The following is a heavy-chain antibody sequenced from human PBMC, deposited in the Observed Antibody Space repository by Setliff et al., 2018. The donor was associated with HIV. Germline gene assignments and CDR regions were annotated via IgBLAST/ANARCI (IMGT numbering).Heavy chain of an antibody. CDR3: AKILTGYYIDY. Sequence: SETLSLTCTVSGDSISSGSYYWSWVRQPAGKGLEWIGRIYSSGSSNYNPSVKSRVTMSVDTSKNQFSLQLSSVTAADTAVYYCAKILTGYYIDYWGQGTLVTVSS. V-gene: IGHV4-61*02. CDR2: IYSSGSS. J-gene: IGHJ4*02. D-gene: IGHD3-9*01. CDR1: GDSISSGSYY.